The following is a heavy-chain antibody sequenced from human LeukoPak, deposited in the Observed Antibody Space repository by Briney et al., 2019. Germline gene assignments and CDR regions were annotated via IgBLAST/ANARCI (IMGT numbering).Heavy chain of an antibody. CDR3: ARGGPGIAVAGTYFDY. V-gene: IGHV3-7*01. D-gene: IGHD6-19*01. CDR1: GFTFSSYW. Sequence: GGSLRLSCAASGFTFSSYWMSWVRQAPGKGLEWVANIKQDGSEKYYVDSVKGRFTISRDNAKNSLYLQMNSLRAEDTAVYYCARGGPGIAVAGTYFDYWGQGTLVTVSS. CDR2: IKQDGSEK. J-gene: IGHJ4*02.